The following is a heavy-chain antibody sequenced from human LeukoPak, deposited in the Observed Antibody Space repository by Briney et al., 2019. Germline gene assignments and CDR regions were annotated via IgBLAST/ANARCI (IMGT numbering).Heavy chain of an antibody. CDR2: IYYSGST. V-gene: IGHV4-59*08. CDR3: ARRHSSGYYVY. CDR1: GGSISSYY. Sequence: SETLSLTCTVSGGSISSYYWSWIRQPPGKGLEWIGYIYYSGSTDHNPSLENRVTISLDTSKNQFSLKLSSVTAADTAIYYCARRHSSGYYVYWGQGILVTVSS. D-gene: IGHD6-19*01. J-gene: IGHJ4*02.